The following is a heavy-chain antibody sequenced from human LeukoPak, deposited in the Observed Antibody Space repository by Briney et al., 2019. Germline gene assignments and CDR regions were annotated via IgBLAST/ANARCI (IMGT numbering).Heavy chain of an antibody. CDR2: IYYSGST. V-gene: IGHV4-59*01. CDR3: ARGAVEAVAAGAFDI. Sequence: SETLSLTCTVSGGSISSYYWSWIRQPPGKGLEWIGYIYYSGSTNYNPSLKSRVTISVDTSKNQSSLKLSSVTAADTAVYYCARGAVEAVAAGAFDIWGQGTMVTVSS. J-gene: IGHJ3*02. D-gene: IGHD6-19*01. CDR1: GGSISSYY.